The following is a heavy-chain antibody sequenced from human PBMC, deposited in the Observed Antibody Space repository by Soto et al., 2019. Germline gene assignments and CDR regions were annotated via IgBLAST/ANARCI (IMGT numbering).Heavy chain of an antibody. J-gene: IGHJ5*02. V-gene: IGHV3-30-3*01. D-gene: IGHD3-16*02. CDR2: ISYDGSNK. Sequence: GGSLRLSCAASGFTFSSYAMHWVRQAPGKGLEWVAFISYDGSNKYYADSVKGRFTISRDNSKNTLYLQMNSLRAEDTAVYYCASQPRLYDYVWGSYRHDHWFDPWGQGTQVTVSS. CDR1: GFTFSSYA. CDR3: ASQPRLYDYVWGSYRHDHWFDP.